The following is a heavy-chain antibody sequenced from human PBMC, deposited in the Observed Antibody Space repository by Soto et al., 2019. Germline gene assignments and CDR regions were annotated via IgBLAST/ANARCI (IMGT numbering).Heavy chain of an antibody. J-gene: IGHJ6*02. Sequence: QVQLVQSGAEVKKPGASVKVSCKASGYTFTSYGISWVRQAPGQGLEWMGWISAYNGNTNYAQKLQCRVTMTTDTSTSTAYMELRSLRSDDTAVYYCGRDRVQRFEELDYYDSGMDVWGQGTTVTVSS. CDR1: GYTFTSYG. V-gene: IGHV1-18*01. D-gene: IGHD3-10*01. CDR3: GRDRVQRFEELDYYDSGMDV. CDR2: ISAYNGNT.